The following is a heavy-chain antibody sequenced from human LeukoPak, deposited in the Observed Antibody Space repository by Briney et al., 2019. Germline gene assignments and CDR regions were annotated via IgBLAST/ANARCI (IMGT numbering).Heavy chain of an antibody. CDR2: ISAYNGNT. CDR3: ARVEGSPKNYYYYMDV. J-gene: IGHJ6*03. CDR1: GYTFTSYG. D-gene: IGHD2-15*01. V-gene: IGHV1-18*01. Sequence: ASVKVSCKASGYTFTSYGISLVRQAPGQGLEWMGWISAYNGNTNYAQKLQGRVTMTTDTSTSTAYMELRSLRSDDTAVYYCARVEGSPKNYYYYMDVWGKGTTVTVSS.